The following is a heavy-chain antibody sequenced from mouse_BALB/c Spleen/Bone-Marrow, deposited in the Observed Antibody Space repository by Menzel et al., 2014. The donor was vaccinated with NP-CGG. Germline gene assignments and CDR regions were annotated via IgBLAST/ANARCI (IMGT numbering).Heavy chain of an antibody. Sequence: VKLMESGAELVRPGSSVKISCKASGYVFSTYWMNWVKQRPGQGLERIGQIYPGDGDTNYNGKFKDKVILTADKSSSTAYMQLSSLTSADSAVYFCARSGKGAMDYWGQGTSVTVSS. D-gene: IGHD2-1*01. CDR3: ARSGKGAMDY. V-gene: IGHV1-80*01. CDR1: GYVFSTYW. J-gene: IGHJ4*01. CDR2: IYPGDGDT.